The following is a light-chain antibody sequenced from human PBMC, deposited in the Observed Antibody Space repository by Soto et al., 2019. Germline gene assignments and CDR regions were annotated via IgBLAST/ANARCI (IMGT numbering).Light chain of an antibody. CDR2: GAS. CDR1: QSVSSSY. CDR3: PQCGSSPGIT. V-gene: IGKV3-20*01. J-gene: IGKJ3*01. Sequence: EIVLTQSPGTLSLSPGERATLSCRASQSVSSSYLDWYQQKPGQAPRLLIYGASSRATGIPERFSGSGSGTGFALTISRLEPEDFAVYYCPQCGSSPGITFGPGTKGDIK.